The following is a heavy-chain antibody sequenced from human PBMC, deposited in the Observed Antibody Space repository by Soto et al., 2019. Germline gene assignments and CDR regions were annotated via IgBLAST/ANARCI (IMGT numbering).Heavy chain of an antibody. CDR3: ARTLGYCSSTSCRYYYYGVDV. D-gene: IGHD2-2*01. CDR2: IYPGDSDT. J-gene: IGHJ6*02. CDR1: GYSFTSYW. Sequence: PGESLKISCKGSGYSFTSYWIGWVRQMPGKGLEWMGIIYPGDSDTRYSPSFQGQVTISADKSISTAYLQWSSLKASDTAMYYCARTLGYCSSTSCRYYYYGVDVWGQGTTVTVS. V-gene: IGHV5-51*01.